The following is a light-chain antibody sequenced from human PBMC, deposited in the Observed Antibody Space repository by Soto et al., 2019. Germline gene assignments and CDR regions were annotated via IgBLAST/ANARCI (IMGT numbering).Light chain of an antibody. CDR1: QSVDSH. CDR3: QHRRSWPLT. CDR2: DVS. Sequence: EIVLTQSPATLSLSPGERATLSCRASQSVDSHLAWYQQKPGQAPRLLIYDVSNRATGIAARFSGSGSGTDFTLTVSSLGPEDFAVYYCQHRRSWPLTFGGGTKVEIK. V-gene: IGKV3-11*01. J-gene: IGKJ4*01.